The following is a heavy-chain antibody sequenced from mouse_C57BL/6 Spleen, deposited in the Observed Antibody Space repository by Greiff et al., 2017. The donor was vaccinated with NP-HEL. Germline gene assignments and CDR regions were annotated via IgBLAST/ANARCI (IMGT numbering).Heavy chain of an antibody. CDR1: GFTFRDYG. V-gene: IGHV5-17*01. Sequence: LVESGGGLVKPGGSLKLSCAASGFTFRDYGMHWVRQAPEKGLEWVAYISSGSSNLYYADTVKGRFTISRDNAKNTLFLQMTSLRAEDTAMYYCARRWVVALDYWGQGTTLTVSS. CDR2: ISSGSSNL. CDR3: ARRWVVALDY. J-gene: IGHJ2*01. D-gene: IGHD1-1*01.